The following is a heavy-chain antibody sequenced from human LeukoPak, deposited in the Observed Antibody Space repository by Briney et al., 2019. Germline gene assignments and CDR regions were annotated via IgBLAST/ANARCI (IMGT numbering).Heavy chain of an antibody. V-gene: IGHV1-18*01. CDR2: ISAYNGNT. CDR1: GYTFTSYG. D-gene: IGHD3-3*01. Sequence: GASVKVSCKASGYTFTSYGISWVRQAPGQGLEWMGWISAYNGNTNYAQKFQGRVTITRNTSMSTAYMELSSLRSEDTAVYYCARGLTPKSSRPPVLRFLSTKQNYYYYMDVWGKGTTVTVSS. CDR3: ARGLTPKSSRPPVLRFLSTKQNYYYYMDV. J-gene: IGHJ6*03.